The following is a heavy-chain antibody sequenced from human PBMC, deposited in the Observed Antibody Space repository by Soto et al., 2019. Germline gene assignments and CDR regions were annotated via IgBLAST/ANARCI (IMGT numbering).Heavy chain of an antibody. J-gene: IGHJ4*02. Sequence: GGSLRLSCAASGFTFSSYAMHWVRQAPGKGLEWVAVISYDGSNKYYADSVKGRFTISRDNSKNTLYLQMNSLRAEDTAVDYCARDINVGIVAGPSGPGGYWGQGTLVTVSS. CDR3: ARDINVGIVAGPSGPGGY. CDR1: GFTFSSYA. V-gene: IGHV3-30*04. D-gene: IGHD1-26*01. CDR2: ISYDGSNK.